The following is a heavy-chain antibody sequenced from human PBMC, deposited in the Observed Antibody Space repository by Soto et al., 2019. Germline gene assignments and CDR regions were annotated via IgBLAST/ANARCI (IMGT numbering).Heavy chain of an antibody. D-gene: IGHD3-3*01. CDR1: GFTFSYYW. Sequence: GGSLRLSCEASGFTFSYYWISWVRQAPGKGLEWVAVISYDGRNKYYADSVKGRFTISRDNSKNTLYLQMNSLRAEDTAVYYCAREIERLLGYWGQGTLVTVSS. V-gene: IGHV3-30-3*01. CDR2: ISYDGRNK. CDR3: AREIERLLGY. J-gene: IGHJ4*02.